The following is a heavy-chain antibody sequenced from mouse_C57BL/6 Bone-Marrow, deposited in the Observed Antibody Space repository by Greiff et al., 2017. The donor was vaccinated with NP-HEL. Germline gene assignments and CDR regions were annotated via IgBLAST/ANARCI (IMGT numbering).Heavy chain of an antibody. CDR3: ARLEGSSSDFDV. CDR1: GYTFTSYG. D-gene: IGHD1-1*01. Sequence: QVQLQQSGAELARPGASVKLSCKASGYTFTSYGISWVKQRTGQGLEWIGEIYPRSGNPYYNEKFKGKATLTADKSSSTAYMELRSLTSEDSAVYFCARLEGSSSDFDVWGTGTTVTVSS. CDR2: IYPRSGNP. J-gene: IGHJ1*03. V-gene: IGHV1-81*01.